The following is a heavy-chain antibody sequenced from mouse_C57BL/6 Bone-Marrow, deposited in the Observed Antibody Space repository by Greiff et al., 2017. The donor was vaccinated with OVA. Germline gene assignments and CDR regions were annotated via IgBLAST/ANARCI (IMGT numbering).Heavy chain of an antibody. CDR1: GFTFSSYT. Sequence: EVKVEESGGGLVKPGGSLKLSCAASGFTFSSYTMSWVRPTPEKRLEWVATISGGGGNTYYPDSVKGRFTISRDKAKNTLYLQMSGLRSEDTALYYCARRGILDYWGQGTTLTVSS. CDR2: ISGGGGNT. V-gene: IGHV5-9*01. J-gene: IGHJ2*01. CDR3: ARRGILDY.